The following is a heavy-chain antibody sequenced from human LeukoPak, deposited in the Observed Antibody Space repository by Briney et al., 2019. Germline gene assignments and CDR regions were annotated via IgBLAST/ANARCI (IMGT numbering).Heavy chain of an antibody. CDR1: GFTFSSYS. D-gene: IGHD3-10*02. CDR2: INHSGST. V-gene: IGHV4-34*01. J-gene: IGHJ5*02. CDR3: ARLVVGVRGVIITRRGTKRFDP. Sequence: GSLRLSCAASGFTFSSYSMNWVRQAPGKGLEWIGEINHSGSTNYNPSLKSRVTISVDTSKNQFSLKLSSVTAADTAVYYCARLVVGVRGVIITRRGTKRFDPWGQGTLVTVSS.